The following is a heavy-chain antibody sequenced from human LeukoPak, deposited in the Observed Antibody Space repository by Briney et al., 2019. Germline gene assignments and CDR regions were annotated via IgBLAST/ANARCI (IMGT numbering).Heavy chain of an antibody. V-gene: IGHV4-59*08. CDR3: ARHRSGSRSNPAY. J-gene: IGHJ4*01. CDR1: GGSISDHY. CDR2: ISNSGNS. Sequence: PSETLSLTCTVSGGSISDHYWAWIRQPPGKGLEWLGHISNSGNSNYNPSLKSRVSMSIAASRNQFSLSLSSVTAADTALYYCARHRSGSRSNPAYWGHGTLVTVSS. D-gene: IGHD3-10*01.